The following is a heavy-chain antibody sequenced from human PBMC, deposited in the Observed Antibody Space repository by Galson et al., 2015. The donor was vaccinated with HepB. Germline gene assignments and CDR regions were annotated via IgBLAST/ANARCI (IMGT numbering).Heavy chain of an antibody. CDR3: AREQKEDYGGNPGDY. V-gene: IGHV3-11*06. Sequence: SLRLSCAASGFTFSDYYMSWIRQAPGKGLEWVSYISSSSSYTNYADSVKGRFTISRDNAKNSLYLQMNSLRVEDTAVYYCAREQKEDYGGNPGDYWGQGTLVTVSS. J-gene: IGHJ4*02. D-gene: IGHD4-23*01. CDR2: ISSSSSYT. CDR1: GFTFSDYY.